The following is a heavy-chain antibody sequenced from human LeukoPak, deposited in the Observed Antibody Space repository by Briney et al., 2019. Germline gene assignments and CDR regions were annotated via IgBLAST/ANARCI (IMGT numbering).Heavy chain of an antibody. CDR3: ARARYYDSSGYPI. Sequence: SETLSLTCAVYGGSFSGYYWSWIRQPPGKGLGWIGEINHSGSTNYNPSLKSRVTISVDTSKNQFSLKLSSVTAADTAVYYCARARYYDSSGYPIWGQGTLVTVSS. V-gene: IGHV4-34*01. CDR1: GGSFSGYY. CDR2: INHSGST. D-gene: IGHD3-22*01. J-gene: IGHJ4*02.